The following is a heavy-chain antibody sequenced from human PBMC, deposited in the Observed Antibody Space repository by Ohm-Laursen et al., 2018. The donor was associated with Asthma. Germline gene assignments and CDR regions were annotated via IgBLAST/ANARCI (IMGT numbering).Heavy chain of an antibody. CDR1: GASITRNF. CDR3: AGGPLYCGGDCYYDY. J-gene: IGHJ4*02. V-gene: IGHV4-59*01. D-gene: IGHD2-21*01. Sequence: GTLSLTCAVSGASITRNFWGWIRQSPGKGLEWIGSMYYIGSPKYNPSLESRVTMSVDTSKNQFSLRLSSLTAADTAVYYCAGGPLYCGGDCYYDYWGQGTLVTVSS. CDR2: MYYIGSP.